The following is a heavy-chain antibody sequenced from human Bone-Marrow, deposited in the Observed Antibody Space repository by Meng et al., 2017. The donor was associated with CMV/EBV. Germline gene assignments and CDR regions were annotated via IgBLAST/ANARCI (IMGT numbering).Heavy chain of an antibody. D-gene: IGHD3-10*01. CDR3: ARGTNYFGGVDNWFDP. CDR1: GYIFTKYG. CDR2: ISAYNGDT. Sequence: ASVKVSCKASGYIFTKYGVNWMRQAPGQGPEWMGWISAYNGDTMYAPKVQGRVTMTRDTSTSTVYMELSSLRSEDTAVYYCARGTNYFGGVDNWFDPWGQGTRVTGSS. J-gene: IGHJ5*02. V-gene: IGHV1-18*01.